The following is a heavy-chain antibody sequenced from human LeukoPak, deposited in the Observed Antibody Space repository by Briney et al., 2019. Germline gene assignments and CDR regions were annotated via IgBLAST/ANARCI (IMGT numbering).Heavy chain of an antibody. J-gene: IGHJ4*02. Sequence: ASVKVSCKASGYTFTNYGISWVRQAPGQGLEWMAWISAYNGNTDYAQKFQGRVTVTADTSTSTAYMELGSLRSDDTAVYYCARSGCSAGSCYPQTVKFDSWGQGTLVTVSS. CDR1: GYTFTNYG. CDR3: ARSGCSAGSCYPQTVKFDS. V-gene: IGHV1-18*01. CDR2: ISAYNGNT. D-gene: IGHD2-15*01.